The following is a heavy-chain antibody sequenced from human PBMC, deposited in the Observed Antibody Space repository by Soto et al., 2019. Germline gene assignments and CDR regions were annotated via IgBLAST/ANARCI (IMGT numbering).Heavy chain of an antibody. D-gene: IGHD4-17*01. J-gene: IGHJ4*02. CDR2: ISYSGTT. V-gene: IGHV4-30-4*01. CDR1: GGSISSGNYY. Sequence: QVQLQESGPGLVKPSQTLSLTCTVSGGSISSGNYYWSWIRQPPGKGLEWSGFISYSGTTHYSASIRRRVSISGDTSKNQFSLDLSSVTAAHTAVYYCATMGTPVTGLYYFDYWGQGTLVTVSS. CDR3: ATMGTPVTGLYYFDY.